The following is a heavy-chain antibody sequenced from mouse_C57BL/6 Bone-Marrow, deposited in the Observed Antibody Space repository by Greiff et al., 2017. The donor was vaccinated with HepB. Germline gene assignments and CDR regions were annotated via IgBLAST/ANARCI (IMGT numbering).Heavy chain of an antibody. Sequence: VKLVESGPGLVQPSQSLSITCTVSGFSLTSYGVHWVRQSPGKGLEWLGVIWRGGSTDYNAAFMSRLSITKDNSKSQVFFKMNSLQADDTAIYYCAKNGGYYGGFAYWGQGTLVTVSA. CDR1: GFSLTSYG. J-gene: IGHJ3*01. CDR3: AKNGGYYGGFAY. CDR2: IWRGGST. V-gene: IGHV2-5*01. D-gene: IGHD2-3*01.